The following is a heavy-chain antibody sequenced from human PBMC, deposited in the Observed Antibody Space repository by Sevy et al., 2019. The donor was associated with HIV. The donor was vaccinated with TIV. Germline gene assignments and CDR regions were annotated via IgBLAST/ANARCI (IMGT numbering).Heavy chain of an antibody. J-gene: IGHJ6*03. CDR2: INPNSGGT. V-gene: IGHV1-2*02. Sequence: ASVKVSCKASGYTFTGYYMHWVRQAPGQGLEWMGWINPNSGGTNYAQKFQGRVTMTRDTSISTAYMELSRLRSDDTAVYYCARDRRGYRYGESSSYYYMDVWGKGTTVTVSS. D-gene: IGHD5-18*01. CDR1: GYTFTGYY. CDR3: ARDRRGYRYGESSSYYYMDV.